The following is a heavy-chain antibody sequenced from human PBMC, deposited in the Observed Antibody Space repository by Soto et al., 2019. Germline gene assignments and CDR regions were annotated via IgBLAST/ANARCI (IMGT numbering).Heavy chain of an antibody. D-gene: IGHD6-19*01. V-gene: IGHV3-7*01. J-gene: IGHJ4*02. CDR2: IKQDGSEK. Sequence: EVQLVESGGGLVQPGGSLRLSCAASGFTFSSYWMSWVRQAPGKGLEWVANIKQDGSEKYYVDSVKGRFTISRDNAKNSLYLQMNSLRAEDTAVYYCAIDGTYWGYSSGHEDYWGQGTLVTVSS. CDR3: AIDGTYWGYSSGHEDY. CDR1: GFTFSSYW.